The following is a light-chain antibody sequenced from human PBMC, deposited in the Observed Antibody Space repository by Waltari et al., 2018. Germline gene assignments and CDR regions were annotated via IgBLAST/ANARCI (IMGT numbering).Light chain of an antibody. CDR3: CSYTSSSTWV. CDR1: NNDVGGYSY. CDR2: DVT. Sequence: QSALTQPASVSGSPGQSITISCTGTNNDVGGYSYAPWYQQHPGKAPKLIIYDVTNRPSGISNRFSGSKSGSTASLTISGLQAEDEAEYYCCSYTSSSTWVFGTGTKVTVL. V-gene: IGLV2-14*03. J-gene: IGLJ1*01.